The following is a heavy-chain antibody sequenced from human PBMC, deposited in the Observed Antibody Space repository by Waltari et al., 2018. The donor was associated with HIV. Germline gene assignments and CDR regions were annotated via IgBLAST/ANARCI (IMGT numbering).Heavy chain of an antibody. V-gene: IGHV3-33*06. D-gene: IGHD3-10*01. CDR1: GFTFKSYG. CDR3: AKDANTFHEFGPNWLDP. Sequence: QVQLVESGGGVVQPGRSLRRSCATSGFTFKSYGMPWVRQAPGKGLEWVAVIWYDGTEKHYVDSVKGRFVISRDNSKNTLYLQMNSLRPEDTAMYYCAKDANTFHEFGPNWLDPWGQGTLVIVSS. J-gene: IGHJ5*02. CDR2: IWYDGTEK.